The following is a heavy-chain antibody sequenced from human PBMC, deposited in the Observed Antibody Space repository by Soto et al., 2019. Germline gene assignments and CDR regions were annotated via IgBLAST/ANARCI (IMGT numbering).Heavy chain of an antibody. CDR2: IYYSGST. Sequence: SETLSLTCTVSGGSISSGDYYWSWIRQPPGKGLEWIGYIYYSGSTNYNPSLKSRVTISVDTSKNQFSLKLSSVTAADTAVYYCAGSASYRPDFDYWGQGTLVTSPQ. CDR1: GGSISSGDYY. J-gene: IGHJ4*02. V-gene: IGHV4-61*08. D-gene: IGHD3-10*01. CDR3: AGSASYRPDFDY.